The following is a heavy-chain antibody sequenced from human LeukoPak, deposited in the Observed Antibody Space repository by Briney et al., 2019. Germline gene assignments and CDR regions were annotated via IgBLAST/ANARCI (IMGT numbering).Heavy chain of an antibody. V-gene: IGHV3-48*03. D-gene: IGHD3-10*01. CDR2: ISSSGSTI. Sequence: GGSLRLSCAASGFTFSSYVMNWVRQAPGKGLEWVSYISSSGSTIYYADSVKGRFTISRDNAKNSLYLQMNSLRAEDTAVYYCARGGEYGSESYYKYWGQGTLVTVSS. CDR3: ARGGEYGSESYYKY. CDR1: GFTFSSYV. J-gene: IGHJ4*02.